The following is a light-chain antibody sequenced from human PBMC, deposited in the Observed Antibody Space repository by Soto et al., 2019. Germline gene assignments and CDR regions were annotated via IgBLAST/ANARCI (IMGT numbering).Light chain of an antibody. CDR3: QQRVNWLT. J-gene: IGKJ4*01. CDR2: DAS. Sequence: EIVLTQSPAILSLSPGERATLSCRASQSVGTYLDWYQQKLGQAPRLLIYDASNRATGIPARFSGSGSGTDFTLTISRLEPEDFAFYYCQQRVNWLTFGGGTKVEI. V-gene: IGKV3-11*01. CDR1: QSVGTY.